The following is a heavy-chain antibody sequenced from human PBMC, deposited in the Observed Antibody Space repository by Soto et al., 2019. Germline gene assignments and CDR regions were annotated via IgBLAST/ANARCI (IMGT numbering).Heavy chain of an antibody. V-gene: IGHV4-38-2*01. D-gene: IGHD6-13*01. Sequence: KASETLSLTCAVSGYSMSSGHYWGWIRQPPGQGLEWIGSIYHSGSTSYNPSLKSRVTTSVDTSKNQFSLKLNSVTAADTAVYYCARYSTSSNWFDPWGQGTLVTVSS. CDR2: IYHSGST. J-gene: IGHJ5*02. CDR3: ARYSTSSNWFDP. CDR1: GYSMSSGHY.